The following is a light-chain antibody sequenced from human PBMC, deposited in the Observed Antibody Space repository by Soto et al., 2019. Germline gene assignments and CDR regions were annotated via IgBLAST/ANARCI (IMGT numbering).Light chain of an antibody. V-gene: IGLV2-14*01. CDR1: SSDVGGYNY. CDR3: SSYTSSSYVV. CDR2: EVS. Sequence: QSVLTQPASVSGSPGQSITISCTGTSSDVGGYNYVSWYQQHPGKAPKLMIYEVSNRPSGVSNRFSGSKSGNTASLTISGLQAEDEADYYCSSYTSSSYVVFGGGTKLPVL. J-gene: IGLJ2*01.